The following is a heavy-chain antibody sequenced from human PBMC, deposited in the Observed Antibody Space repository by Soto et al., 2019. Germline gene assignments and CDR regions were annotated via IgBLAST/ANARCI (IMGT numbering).Heavy chain of an antibody. J-gene: IGHJ4*02. CDR1: GYTFTSYG. CDR3: ARDFNRQQWLVRFVY. D-gene: IGHD6-19*01. CDR2: ISAYNGNT. V-gene: IGHV1-18*01. Sequence: GASVKVSCKASGYTFTSYGISWVRQAPGQGLEWMGWISAYNGNTDYAQKLQGRVTMTTDTSTSTAYIELRSLRSDDTAVYYCARDFNRQQWLVRFVYWGQGTLVTVAS.